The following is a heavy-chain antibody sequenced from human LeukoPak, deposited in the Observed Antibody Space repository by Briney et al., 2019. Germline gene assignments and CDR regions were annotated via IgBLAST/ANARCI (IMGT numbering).Heavy chain of an antibody. CDR2: ISGSGDVS. CDR1: GLTFSSYV. Sequence: GGSLRLSCGASGLTFSSYVMSWVRQAPGQGLEWVSAISGSGDVSSYADAVKGRFTISRDNSKNTLYLRMNCLRAEDTAVYYCAKGAFSGTYSPFEDWGQGTLVTVSS. J-gene: IGHJ4*02. V-gene: IGHV3-23*01. CDR3: AKGAFSGTYSPFED. D-gene: IGHD3-10*01.